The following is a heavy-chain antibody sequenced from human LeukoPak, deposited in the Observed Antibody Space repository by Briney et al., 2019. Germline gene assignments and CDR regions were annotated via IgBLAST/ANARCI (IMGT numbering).Heavy chain of an antibody. CDR1: GFTFSSYW. Sequence: GGPLRLSCAASGFTFSSYWMSWVRQAPGKGLEWVANIKQDGSEKYYVDSVKCRFTISRDNAKNSLYLQMNSLRAEDTAVYYCARTYYDYVWGSWPYDYWGQGTLVTVSS. V-gene: IGHV3-7*01. CDR3: ARTYYDYVWGSWPYDY. CDR2: IKQDGSEK. D-gene: IGHD3-16*01. J-gene: IGHJ4*02.